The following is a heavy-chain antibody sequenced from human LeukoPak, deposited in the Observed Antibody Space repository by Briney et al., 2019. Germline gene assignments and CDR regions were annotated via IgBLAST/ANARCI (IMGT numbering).Heavy chain of an antibody. D-gene: IGHD3-3*01. CDR1: GGSFSGYY. V-gene: IGHV4-34*01. J-gene: IGHJ4*02. CDR2: INHSGST. CDR3: ARGGPAVFGLRFLEWLYDY. Sequence: PSETLSLTCVVYGGSFSGYYWSWIRQPPGKGLEWIGEINHSGSTNYNPSLKSRVTISVDTSKNQFSLKLSSVTAADTAVYYCARGGPAVFGLRFLEWLYDYWGQGTLVTVSS.